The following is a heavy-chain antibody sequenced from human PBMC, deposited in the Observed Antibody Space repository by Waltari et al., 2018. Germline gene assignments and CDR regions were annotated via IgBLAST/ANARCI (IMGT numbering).Heavy chain of an antibody. D-gene: IGHD4-17*01. V-gene: IGHV3-53*01. CDR3: ARPGEGPSSH. Sequence: EVQLVESGGGLIQPGGSLRLSCAASGIIVSANYMNLVRQAPGKGPQWVSVIYSAGRTYYADSVKGRFTISRDNTKNTVYLQMNNLKTEDTAVYYCARPGEGPSSHWGQGTLVTVSS. J-gene: IGHJ4*02. CDR2: IYSAGRT. CDR1: GIIVSANY.